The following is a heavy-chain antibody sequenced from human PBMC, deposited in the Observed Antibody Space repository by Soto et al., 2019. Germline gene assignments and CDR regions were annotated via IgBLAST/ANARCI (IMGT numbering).Heavy chain of an antibody. V-gene: IGHV3-30-3*01. J-gene: IGHJ6*01. Sequence: GGNLRISCAASGLSISNYGMSCVRQAPGRRLEWVAFISDDGINDYYGDSVKGRFTISRDYSKNTLSLQMNSLRREDTAVYYCASCNG. CDR2: ISDDGIND. CDR1: GLSISNYG. CDR3: ASCNG.